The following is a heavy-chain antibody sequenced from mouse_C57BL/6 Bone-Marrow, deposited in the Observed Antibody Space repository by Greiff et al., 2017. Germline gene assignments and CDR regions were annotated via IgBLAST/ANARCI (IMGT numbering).Heavy chain of an antibody. J-gene: IGHJ1*03. D-gene: IGHD1-1*01. CDR3: ARDPPPLITTVVDWYFDV. V-gene: IGHV5-16*01. CDR1: GFTFSDYY. Sequence: EVKLVESEGGLVQPGSSMKLSCTASGFTFSDYYMAWVRQVPEKGLEWVANINYDGSSTYYLDSLKSRFIISRDNAKNILYLQMSSLKSEDTATXYWARDPPPLITTVVDWYFDVWGTGTTVTVSA. CDR2: INYDGSST.